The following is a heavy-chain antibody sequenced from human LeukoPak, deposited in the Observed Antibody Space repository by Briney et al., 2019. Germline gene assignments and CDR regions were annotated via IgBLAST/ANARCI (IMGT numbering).Heavy chain of an antibody. CDR1: GFTFSSYE. J-gene: IGHJ4*02. CDR2: ISSSGSTI. V-gene: IGHV3-48*03. Sequence: PGGSLRLSCAASGFTFSSYEMNWVRQAPGKGLEWVSYISSSGSTIYYADSVKGRFTISRDNAKNSLYLQMNSLRAEDTAVYYCARGVYWGYYFDYWGQGTLVTVSS. CDR3: ARGVYWGYYFDY. D-gene: IGHD7-27*01.